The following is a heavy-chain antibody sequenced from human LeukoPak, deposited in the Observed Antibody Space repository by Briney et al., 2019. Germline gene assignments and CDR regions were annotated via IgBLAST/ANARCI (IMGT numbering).Heavy chain of an antibody. D-gene: IGHD3-10*01. CDR3: AKGPSRWFGVSYFDY. V-gene: IGHV3-23*01. J-gene: IGHJ4*02. CDR1: GFTFSSYA. CDR2: ISGSGGSI. Sequence: GGSLRLSCAASGFTFSSYAMSWVRQAPGKGLEWVSAISGSGGSIYYADSVKGRFTISRDNSKNTLYLQMNSLRAEDTAVYYWAKGPSRWFGVSYFDYWGQGTLVTVSS.